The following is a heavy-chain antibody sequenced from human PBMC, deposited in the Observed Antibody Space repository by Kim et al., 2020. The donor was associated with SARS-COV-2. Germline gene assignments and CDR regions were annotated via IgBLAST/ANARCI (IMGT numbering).Heavy chain of an antibody. V-gene: IGHV3-21*01. Sequence: GGSLRLSCAASRFTFSSYSMNWVRQTPGKGLEWVSSISSSGYYIYYADSVKGRFTISRDNAKNSLYLQMNSLRAEDTAVYYCARDGYFDCSGYYFDDSFDIWGEGRMVAVSS. CDR2: ISSSGYYI. D-gene: IGHD3-22*01. J-gene: IGHJ3*02. CDR3: ARDGYFDCSGYYFDDSFDI. CDR1: RFTFSSYS.